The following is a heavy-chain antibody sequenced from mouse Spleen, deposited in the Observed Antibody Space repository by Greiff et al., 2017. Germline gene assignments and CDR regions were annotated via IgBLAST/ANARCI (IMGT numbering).Heavy chain of an antibody. CDR3: SRNYYGRYYWFFGV. D-gene: IGHD1-1*01. CDR2: IWSGGST. J-gene: IGHJ1*03. CDR1: GFSLTSYG. Sequence: QVQLKESGPGLVQPSQSLSITCTVSGFSLTSYGVHWVRQSPGKGLEWLGVIWSGGSTDYNAAFISRLSISKDNSKSQVFFKMNSLQADDKAIYYRSRNYYGRYYWFFGVRGTGTTVTVSS. V-gene: IGHV2-2*01.